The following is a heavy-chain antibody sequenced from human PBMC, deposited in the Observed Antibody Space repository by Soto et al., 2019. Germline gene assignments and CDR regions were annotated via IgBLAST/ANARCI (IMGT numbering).Heavy chain of an antibody. Sequence: ASVKVSCKASGYTFTSYGISWVRQAPGQGLEWMGWISAYNGNTNYAQKIQGRVTMTTDTSTSTAYMELRSLRSDDTAVYYCARAVDYYDSSGYYTHEYFKHWGQGTLVTVSS. V-gene: IGHV1-18*01. CDR1: GYTFTSYG. CDR3: ARAVDYYDSSGYYTHEYFKH. CDR2: ISAYNGNT. J-gene: IGHJ1*01. D-gene: IGHD3-22*01.